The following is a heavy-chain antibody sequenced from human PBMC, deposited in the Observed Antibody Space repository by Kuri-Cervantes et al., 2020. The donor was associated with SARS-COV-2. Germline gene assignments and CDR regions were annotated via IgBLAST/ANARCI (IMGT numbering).Heavy chain of an antibody. CDR1: GFTFSDYY. CDR2: ISSSSSYT. CDR3: ASRGNSRNWYFDL. V-gene: IGHV3-11*03. Sequence: GGSLRPSCAASGFTFSDYYMSWIRQAPGKGLEWVSYISSSSSYTNYADSVKGRFTISRDNAKNSLYLQMNSLRAEDTAVYYCASRGNSRNWYFDLWGRGTLVTVSS. J-gene: IGHJ2*01. D-gene: IGHD2/OR15-2a*01.